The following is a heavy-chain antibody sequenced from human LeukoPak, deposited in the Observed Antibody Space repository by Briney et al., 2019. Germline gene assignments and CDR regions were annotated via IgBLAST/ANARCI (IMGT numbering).Heavy chain of an antibody. V-gene: IGHV4-59*08. CDR3: ARTLMDTGLAEAYYFDY. Sequence: SETLSLTCTVSGGSISSYYWSWIRQPPGKGPEWIGYIYYSGSTNYNPSLRSRVTISVDTSKSQFSLKLSSVTAADTAVYYCARTLMDTGLAEAYYFDYWGQGTLVTVSS. D-gene: IGHD5-18*01. J-gene: IGHJ4*02. CDR1: GGSISSYY. CDR2: IYYSGST.